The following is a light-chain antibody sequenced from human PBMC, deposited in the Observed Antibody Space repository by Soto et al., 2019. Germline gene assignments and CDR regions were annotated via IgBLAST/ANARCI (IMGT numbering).Light chain of an antibody. CDR3: QQSSFTGYT. V-gene: IGKV1-39*01. J-gene: IGKJ2*01. CDR2: AAS. CDR1: QNIGTS. Sequence: DIQMTQSPSSLSASVGDRVTITCRASQNIGTSLNWYQQRPGKAPQVLIYAASSLQSGVSSRFRGSGSGTNFNLHVSSLQPDDFEIYYCQQSSFTGYTFCQG.